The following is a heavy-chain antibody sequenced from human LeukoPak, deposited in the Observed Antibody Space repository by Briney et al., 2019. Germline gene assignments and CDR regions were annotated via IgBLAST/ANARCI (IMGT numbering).Heavy chain of an antibody. D-gene: IGHD3-10*01. CDR2: IKQDGSET. Sequence: GGTLRLSCAASGFTFRSYWMTWVRQSPGKGLEWVANIKQDGSETYHVDSVKGRFTISRDNAKDSLYLEMNSLRAEDTAVYYCARGGQAGTGDLWGQGTLVTVSS. CDR3: ARGGQAGTGDL. J-gene: IGHJ5*02. CDR1: GFTFRSYW. V-gene: IGHV3-7*01.